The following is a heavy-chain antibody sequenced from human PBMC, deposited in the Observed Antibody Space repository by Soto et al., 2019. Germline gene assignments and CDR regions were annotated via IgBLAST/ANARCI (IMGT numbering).Heavy chain of an antibody. J-gene: IGHJ3*02. CDR1: GFTFSSYA. V-gene: IGHV3-30-3*01. Sequence: QVQLVESGGGVVQPGRSLRLSCAASGFTFSSYAMHWVRQAPGKGLEWVAVISYDGSNKYYADSVKGRFTISRDNSKNALYLQMNSLRAEDTAVYYCARALLEWAFEIWGQGTMVPVSS. CDR3: ARALLEWAFEI. CDR2: ISYDGSNK. D-gene: IGHD3-10*01.